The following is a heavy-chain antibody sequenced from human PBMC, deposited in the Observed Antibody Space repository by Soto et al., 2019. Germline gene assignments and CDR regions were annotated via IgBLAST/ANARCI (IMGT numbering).Heavy chain of an antibody. CDR1: GYTFTSYG. CDR2: INIYNINT. J-gene: IGHJ6*02. V-gene: IGHV1-18*01. Sequence: GASVKVSCKASGYTFTSYGISWVRQAPGQGLEWMGWINIYNINTDYAQKLQGRVTMTTDTSTSTAYMELRSLRSDDTAVYYCARDVLASGYRALSYGMDVWGQGTTVTVSS. D-gene: IGHD3-22*01. CDR3: ARDVLASGYRALSYGMDV.